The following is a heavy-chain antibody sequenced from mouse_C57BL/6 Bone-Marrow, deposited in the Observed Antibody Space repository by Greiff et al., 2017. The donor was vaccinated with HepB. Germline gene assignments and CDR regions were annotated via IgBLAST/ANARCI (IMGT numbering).Heavy chain of an antibody. CDR1: GYPFTSYT. Sequence: SGAELARPGASVKMSCKASGYPFTSYTMHWVKQRPGQGLEWIGYINPSSGYTKYNQKFKDTATLTADKSSSTANMQLSSLASEDSAVYYCARGGFYYWGQGTTLTVSS. CDR3: ARGGFYY. J-gene: IGHJ2*01. CDR2: INPSSGYT. V-gene: IGHV1-4*01.